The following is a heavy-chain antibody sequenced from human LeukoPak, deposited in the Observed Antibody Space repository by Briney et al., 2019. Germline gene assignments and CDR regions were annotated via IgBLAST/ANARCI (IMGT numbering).Heavy chain of an antibody. CDR1: GYTFTSYG. Sequence: GASVKVSCKASGYTFTSYGITWVRQAPGQGLEWMGRIIPILGIANYAQKFRGRVTITADKSTSTAYMELSSLRSEDTAVYYCARAPKSHYEPALQGYYFDYWGQGTLVTVSS. CDR3: ARAPKSHYEPALQGYYFDY. J-gene: IGHJ4*02. D-gene: IGHD4-17*01. CDR2: IIPILGIA. V-gene: IGHV1-69*04.